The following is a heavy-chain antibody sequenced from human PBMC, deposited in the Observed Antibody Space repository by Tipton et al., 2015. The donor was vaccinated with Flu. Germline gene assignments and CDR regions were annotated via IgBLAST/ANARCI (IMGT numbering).Heavy chain of an antibody. CDR2: IYYSGVT. CDR3: AKDRGPLAFCTSSSCYIDH. J-gene: IGHJ4*01. V-gene: IGHV4-39*07. CDR1: GGSINSRSYY. D-gene: IGHD2-2*02. Sequence: LRLSCTVSGGSINSRSYYWGWIRQPPGKGLEWIGNIYYSGVTYYNSSLKSRVTISIDKSRNQFSLKLKSVTAADTAVYYCAKDRGPLAFCTSSSCYIDHRGHGVLVTVSS.